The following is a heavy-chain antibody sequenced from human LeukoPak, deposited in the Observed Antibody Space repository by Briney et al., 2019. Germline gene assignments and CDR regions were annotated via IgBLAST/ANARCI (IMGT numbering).Heavy chain of an antibody. CDR3: ARRRYYYDSSGYYYYYYGMDV. J-gene: IGHJ6*02. V-gene: IGHV4-59*08. D-gene: IGHD3-22*01. Sequence: SETLSLTCTVSGGSISSYYWSWIRQPPGKGLEWIGYIYYSGGTNYNPSLKSRVTISVDTSKNQFSLKLSSVTAADTAVYYCARRRYYYDSSGYYYYYYGMDVWGQGTTVTVSS. CDR2: IYYSGGT. CDR1: GGSISSYY.